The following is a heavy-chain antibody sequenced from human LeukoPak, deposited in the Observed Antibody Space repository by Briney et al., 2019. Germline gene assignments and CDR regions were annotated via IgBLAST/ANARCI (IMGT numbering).Heavy chain of an antibody. V-gene: IGHV3-48*02. J-gene: IGHJ4*02. Sequence: GGSLRLSCAASGFTFSTYNMNWVCQAPGKGLEWLSYISSSSNTIYYADSVKGGFTISRDNAKNSLYLQMDSLRDEDTAVYYCARDRKEWNLWGQGTLVTVSS. CDR3: ARDRKEWNL. CDR1: GFTFSTYN. D-gene: IGHD3-3*01. CDR2: ISSSSNTI.